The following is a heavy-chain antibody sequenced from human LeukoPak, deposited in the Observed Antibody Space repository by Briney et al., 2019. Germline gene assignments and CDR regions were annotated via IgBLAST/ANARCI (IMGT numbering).Heavy chain of an antibody. CDR1: GFTFSSYG. J-gene: IGHJ4*02. Sequence: GGSLRLSCAASGFTFSSYGMHWVRQAPGKGLEWVAVIWYDGSNKYYADSVKGRFTISRDNSKNTLYLQMNSLRAEDTAVYYCVKDLPMYSSGQYYFDYWGQGTLVTVSS. CDR2: IWYDGSNK. V-gene: IGHV3-33*06. CDR3: VKDLPMYSSGQYYFDY. D-gene: IGHD6-19*01.